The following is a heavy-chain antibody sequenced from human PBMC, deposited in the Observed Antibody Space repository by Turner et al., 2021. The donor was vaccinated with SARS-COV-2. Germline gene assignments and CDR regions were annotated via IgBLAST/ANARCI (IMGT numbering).Heavy chain of an antibody. V-gene: IGHV3-66*01. J-gene: IGHJ4*02. CDR1: GFTVSSNY. Sequence: EVQLVESGGGLVQPGGSLRLSCAASGFTVSSNYMSWVRQAPGKGLEWVSVIYSGGSTHYADSVKGRFTISRDNSKNTLYLKMNSLRAEDTAVYYCARWAYYDSSGYYPSHFDYWGQGTLVTVSS. D-gene: IGHD3-22*01. CDR2: IYSGGST. CDR3: ARWAYYDSSGYYPSHFDY.